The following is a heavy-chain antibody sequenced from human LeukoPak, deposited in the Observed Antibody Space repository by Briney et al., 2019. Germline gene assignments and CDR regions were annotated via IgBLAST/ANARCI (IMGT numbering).Heavy chain of an antibody. V-gene: IGHV4-39*01. Sequence: SETLSLTCTVSGGSISSSSYYWGWIRQPPGKGLEWIGSIYYSGSTYYNPSLKSRVTISVDTSKNQFSLKLSSVTAADTAVYYCARQSSYTSGWYSDYWGQGTLVIVSS. CDR3: ARQSSYTSGWYSDY. D-gene: IGHD6-19*01. CDR1: GGSISSSSYY. CDR2: IYYSGST. J-gene: IGHJ4*02.